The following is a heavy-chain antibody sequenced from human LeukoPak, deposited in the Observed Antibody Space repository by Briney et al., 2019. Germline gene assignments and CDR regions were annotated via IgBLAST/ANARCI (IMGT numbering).Heavy chain of an antibody. CDR3: ARPYCSGGSCYSGHFDY. CDR2: ILYDGSNK. D-gene: IGHD2-15*01. J-gene: IGHJ4*02. CDR1: GFTFSSYG. V-gene: IGHV3-30*02. Sequence: PGGSLRLSCAASGFTFSSYGIHWVRQAPGKGLEWVAFILYDGSNKFYADSVKGRFTISKDNSKNTLYVQMNSLRAEDTAVYYCARPYCSGGSCYSGHFDYWGQGTLVTVSS.